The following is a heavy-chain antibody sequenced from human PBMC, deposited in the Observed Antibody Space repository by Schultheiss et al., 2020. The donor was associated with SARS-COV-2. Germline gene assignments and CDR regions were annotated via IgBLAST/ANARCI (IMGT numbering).Heavy chain of an antibody. CDR1: GFTFSSYG. CDR2: ISYDGSNK. V-gene: IGHV3-30*03. Sequence: GESLKISCAASGFTFSSYGMHWVRQAPGKGLEWVAVISYDGSNKYYADSVKGRFTISRDNSKNTLYLQMNSLRAEDTAVYYCARGGGKRITGTLNWGQGTLVTVSS. J-gene: IGHJ4*02. CDR3: ARGGGKRITGTLN. D-gene: IGHD1-7*01.